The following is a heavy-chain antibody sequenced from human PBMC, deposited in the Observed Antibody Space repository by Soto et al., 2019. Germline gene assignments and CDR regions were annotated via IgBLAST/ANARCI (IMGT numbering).Heavy chain of an antibody. J-gene: IGHJ4*02. D-gene: IGHD2-15*01. V-gene: IGHV3-23*01. CDR2: ISGNGSST. CDR1: GFTVSSYA. Sequence: GGSLRLSCAASGFTVSSYAMSWVRQAPGKGLEWVSAISGNGSSTYYADSVKGRFTISRDNSKNTLYLQMNSLRAEDTAVYYCAKANIVVVEAADFDYWGQGTLVTVSS. CDR3: AKANIVVVEAADFDY.